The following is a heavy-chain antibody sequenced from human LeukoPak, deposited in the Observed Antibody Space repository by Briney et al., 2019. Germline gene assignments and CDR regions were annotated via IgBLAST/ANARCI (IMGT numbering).Heavy chain of an antibody. CDR1: GFTFTSTA. V-gene: IGHV1-58*01. D-gene: IGHD2-2*01. Sequence: SVKVSCKASGFTFTSTAVQWVRQARGQRLEWIGWILVGSGNTNYAQTFQERVTLTWDVSTSTAYMVLSSLRSEDTAIYYCASDPPYTSSSAWWGQGTLVTVSS. CDR2: ILVGSGNT. J-gene: IGHJ4*02. CDR3: ASDPPYTSSSAW.